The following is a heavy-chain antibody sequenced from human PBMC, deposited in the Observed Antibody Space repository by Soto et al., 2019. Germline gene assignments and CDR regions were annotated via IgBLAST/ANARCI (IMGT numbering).Heavy chain of an antibody. V-gene: IGHV3-33*01. CDR1: GFTFSSYG. CDR3: AREGGYRGYDWNYYYMHV. CDR2: IWYDGSNK. Sequence: QVQLVESGGGVVQPGRSLRLSCAASGFTFSSYGMHWVRQAPGKGLEWVAVIWYDGSNKYYADSVKGRFTISRDNSKNTLYLQINSLRAEDTAVYYCAREGGYRGYDWNYYYMHVWGKVTTVTVSS. J-gene: IGHJ6*03. D-gene: IGHD5-12*01.